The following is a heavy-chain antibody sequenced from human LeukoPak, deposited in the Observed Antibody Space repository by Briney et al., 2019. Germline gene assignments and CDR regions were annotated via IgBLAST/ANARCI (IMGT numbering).Heavy chain of an antibody. Sequence: GASVKVSCKASGYTLTGYYMHWVRQAPGQGLEWMGWINPNSGGTNYAQKFQGRVTMTRDTSISTAYMELSRLRSDDTAVYYCARVSPGAAAVSTGFDPWGQGTLVTVSS. V-gene: IGHV1-2*02. D-gene: IGHD6-13*01. CDR2: INPNSGGT. CDR1: GYTLTGYY. J-gene: IGHJ5*02. CDR3: ARVSPGAAAVSTGFDP.